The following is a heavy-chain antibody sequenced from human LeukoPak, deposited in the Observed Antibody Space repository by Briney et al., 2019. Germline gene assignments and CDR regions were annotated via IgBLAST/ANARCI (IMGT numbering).Heavy chain of an antibody. J-gene: IGHJ6*02. CDR1: GYTFTGYY. CDR2: INPNSGGT. Sequence: ASVKVSCEASGYTFTGYYMHWVRQAPGQGLEWMGWINPNSGGTNYAQKFQGWVTMTRDTSISTAYMELSRLRSDDTAVYYCARRAVAGTSYYYYYGMDVWGQGTTVTVSS. D-gene: IGHD6-19*01. V-gene: IGHV1-2*04. CDR3: ARRAVAGTSYYYYYGMDV.